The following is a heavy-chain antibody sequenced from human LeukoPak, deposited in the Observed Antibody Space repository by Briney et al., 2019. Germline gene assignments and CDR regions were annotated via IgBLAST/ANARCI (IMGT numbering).Heavy chain of an antibody. CDR1: GFTVSTNY. CDR2: IYGGGRT. J-gene: IGHJ5*02. CDR3: FIFQNGILTVDDH. D-gene: IGHD3-9*01. Sequence: GGSLRLSCAASGFTVSTNYVSWVRQAPGKGLEWVSVIYGGGRTSYADSVKGRFTISRDNSKNTLYLQMNSLRAEDTAVYYCFIFQNGILTVDDHWGQGTQVTVSS. V-gene: IGHV3-66*01.